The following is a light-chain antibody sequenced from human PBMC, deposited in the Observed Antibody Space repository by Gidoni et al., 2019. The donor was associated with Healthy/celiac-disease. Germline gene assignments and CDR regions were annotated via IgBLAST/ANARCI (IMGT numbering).Light chain of an antibody. CDR2: DAS. V-gene: IGKV1-5*01. CDR3: KKYNSVLLT. CDR1: QSNSSW. Sequence: DIQMTQSPSTLSASVGDRVTITCRASQSNSSWLAWYQQKQAKAPKLLIYDASSLESGVPSRFSGSGSGTEFTLTISSRQSDDFATYYCKKYNSVLLTFGGGTKVEIK. J-gene: IGKJ4*01.